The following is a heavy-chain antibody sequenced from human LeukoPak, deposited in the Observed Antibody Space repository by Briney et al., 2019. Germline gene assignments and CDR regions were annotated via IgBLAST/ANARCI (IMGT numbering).Heavy chain of an antibody. D-gene: IGHD1-1*01. CDR2: IYSGGST. V-gene: IGHV3-23*03. J-gene: IGHJ3*02. Sequence: GGSLRLSCAASGFTFDDYAMHWVRQAPGKGLEWVSVIYSGGSTYYADSVKGRFTISRDNSKNTLYLQMNSLRAEDTAVYYCAKDQVQLERRIFVNAFDIWGQGTMVTVSS. CDR3: AKDQVQLERRIFVNAFDI. CDR1: GFTFDDYA.